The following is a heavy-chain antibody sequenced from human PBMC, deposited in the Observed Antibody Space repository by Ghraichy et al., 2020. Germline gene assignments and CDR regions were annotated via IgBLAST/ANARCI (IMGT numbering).Heavy chain of an antibody. D-gene: IGHD2-2*03. CDR3: TGRLDAVPY. V-gene: IGHV3-15*05. Sequence: GGSLRLSCAASGFTFSNAWMSWVRQAPGKGLEWVGRIKRINEGGTTDYAAPVKGRFTISRDDSKNTLYLQINNVKTEDTAVYYCTGRLDAVPYWGQGTLVTVSS. J-gene: IGHJ4*02. CDR1: GFTFSNAW. CDR2: IKRINEGGTT.